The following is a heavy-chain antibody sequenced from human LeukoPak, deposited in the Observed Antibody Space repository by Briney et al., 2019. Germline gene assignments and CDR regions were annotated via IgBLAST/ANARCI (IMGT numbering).Heavy chain of an antibody. Sequence: KTSETLSLTCAVYGGSFSGYYWSWIRQPPGKGLEWIGEIKHSGSTNYNPSLKSRVTISVDTSKNQFSLKLSSVTAADTAVYYCARSRLRSAARSDYWGQGTLVTVSS. D-gene: IGHD5-18*01. CDR1: GGSFSGYY. CDR2: IKHSGST. V-gene: IGHV4-34*01. J-gene: IGHJ4*02. CDR3: ARSRLRSAARSDY.